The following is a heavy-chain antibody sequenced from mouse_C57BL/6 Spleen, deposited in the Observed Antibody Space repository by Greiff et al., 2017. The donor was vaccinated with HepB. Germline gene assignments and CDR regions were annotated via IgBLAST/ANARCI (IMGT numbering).Heavy chain of an antibody. D-gene: IGHD1-1*01. J-gene: IGHJ4*01. CDR1: GYTFTDYY. Sequence: EVQLQQSGPELVKPGASVKISCKASGYTFTDYYMNWVKQSHGKSLEWIGDINPNNGGTSYNQKFKGKATLTVDKSSSTAYMELRSLTSDDSAVYYCARGNYGSSYGYYAMDYWGQGTSVTVSS. CDR2: INPNNGGT. CDR3: ARGNYGSSYGYYAMDY. V-gene: IGHV1-26*01.